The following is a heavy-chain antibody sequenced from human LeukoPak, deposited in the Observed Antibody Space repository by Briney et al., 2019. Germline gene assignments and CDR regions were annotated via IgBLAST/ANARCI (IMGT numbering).Heavy chain of an antibody. CDR3: AREREAVPRRYYYDSSGYCLGY. J-gene: IGHJ4*02. CDR2: IWYDGSNK. CDR1: GFTFSSYG. Sequence: PGRSLRLSCAASGFTFSSYGMHWVRQAPGKGLEWVAVIWYDGSNKYYADSVKGRFTIPRDNSKNTLYLQMNSLRAEDTAVYYCAREREAVPRRYYYDSSGYCLGYWGQGTLVTVSS. V-gene: IGHV3-33*01. D-gene: IGHD3-22*01.